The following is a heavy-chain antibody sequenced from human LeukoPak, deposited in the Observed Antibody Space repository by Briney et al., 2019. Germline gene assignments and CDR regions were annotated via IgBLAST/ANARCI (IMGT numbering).Heavy chain of an antibody. CDR3: ASIVLVEMATTYYYYGMDV. J-gene: IGHJ6*02. V-gene: IGHV3-11*06. D-gene: IGHD5-24*01. CDR1: GFTFSDYY. CDR2: ISSSSSYT. Sequence: GGSLRLSCAASGFTFSDYYMSWIRQAPGKGLEWVSYISSSSSYTNYADSVKGRFTISRDNAKNSLYLQMNSLRAEDTAVYYCASIVLVEMATTYYYYGMDVWGQGTTVTVSS.